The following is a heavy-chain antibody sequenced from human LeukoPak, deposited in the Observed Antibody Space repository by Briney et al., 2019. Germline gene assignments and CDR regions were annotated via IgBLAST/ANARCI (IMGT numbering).Heavy chain of an antibody. CDR2: IYYSGST. V-gene: IGHV4-30-4*08. CDR3: ARDTLRGIH. Sequence: SETLSLTCTVSGGSISSSSYYWSWIRQPPGKGLEWIGYIYYSGSTYYNPSLKSRVTISVDTSKNQFSLKLSSVTAADTAVYYCARDTLRGIHWGQGTLVTVSS. D-gene: IGHD3-16*01. CDR1: GGSISSSSYY. J-gene: IGHJ4*02.